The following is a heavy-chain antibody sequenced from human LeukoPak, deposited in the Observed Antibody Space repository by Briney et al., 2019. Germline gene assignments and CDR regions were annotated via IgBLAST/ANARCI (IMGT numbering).Heavy chain of an antibody. CDR2: INPSGGST. CDR1: GYTFTSYY. V-gene: IGHV1-46*01. Sequence: ASVKVSCKASGYTFTSYYMHWVRQAPGQGLGWMGIINPSGGSTSYAQKFQGRVTMTRDTSTSTVYMELSSLRSEDTAVYYCARDGIYYDSSGYPGNWFDPWGQGTLVTVSS. J-gene: IGHJ5*02. D-gene: IGHD3-22*01. CDR3: ARDGIYYDSSGYPGNWFDP.